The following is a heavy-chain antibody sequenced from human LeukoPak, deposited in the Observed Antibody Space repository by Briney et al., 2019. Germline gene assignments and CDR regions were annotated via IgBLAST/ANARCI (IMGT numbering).Heavy chain of an antibody. V-gene: IGHV1-2*02. CDR2: INPNSGGT. J-gene: IGHJ4*02. CDR3: ARDHWTSYSGPDY. D-gene: IGHD5-12*01. Sequence: ASVKVSCKASGYSFTAYYMHWVRQAPGQGLEWMGWINPNSGGTNYAQNFQGRVTMTRDTSISTAYMDLSSLRSDDTAVYYCARDHWTSYSGPDYWGQGTLVTVSS. CDR1: GYSFTAYY.